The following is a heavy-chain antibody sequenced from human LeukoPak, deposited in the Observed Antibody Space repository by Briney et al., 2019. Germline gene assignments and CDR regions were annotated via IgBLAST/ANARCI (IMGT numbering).Heavy chain of an antibody. D-gene: IGHD4-11*01. V-gene: IGHV3-23*01. CDR1: GFTLSTYA. Sequence: PGGSLRLSCAAFGFTLSTYAMSWARQAPGKGLEWVSGISSSGSGDNTYYADSVKGRFTISRDNSKNTLYLQMNSLRPEDTAVYYCVRSGGLQKFDCWGQGTLVAVSS. CDR2: ISSSGSGDNT. CDR3: VRSGGLQKFDC. J-gene: IGHJ4*02.